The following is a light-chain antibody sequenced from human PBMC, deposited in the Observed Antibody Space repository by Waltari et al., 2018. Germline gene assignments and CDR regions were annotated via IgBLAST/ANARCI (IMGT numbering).Light chain of an antibody. CDR3: QQYSSFST. CDR1: QSVGTW. V-gene: IGKV1-5*03. Sequence: DIQMTQSPSTLSASVGDRVTISCRASQSVGTWLAWYQQKPGKAPKLLIYMASSLESGVPSRFSGSGSGTEFTLTISSLQPDDFATYSCQQYSSFSTFGQG. CDR2: MAS. J-gene: IGKJ2*01.